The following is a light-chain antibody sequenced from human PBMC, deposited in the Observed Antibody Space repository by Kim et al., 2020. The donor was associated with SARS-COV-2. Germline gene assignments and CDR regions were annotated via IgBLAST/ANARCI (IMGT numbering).Light chain of an antibody. J-gene: IGKJ2*01. CDR3: QQYDDSPYT. Sequence: PGERVTLSCRASQSVSSTYLAWYQQKPGQAPMPLIHAASTTATGIPDRFNGSGSGTDFTLTISRLEPEDFAVYYCQQYDDSPYTFGQGTKLEI. V-gene: IGKV3-20*01. CDR2: AAS. CDR1: QSVSSTY.